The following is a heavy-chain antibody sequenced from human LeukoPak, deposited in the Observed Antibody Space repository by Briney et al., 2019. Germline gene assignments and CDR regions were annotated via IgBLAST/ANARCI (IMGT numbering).Heavy chain of an antibody. Sequence: ASVKVSCKASGYTFTSYTMHWVRQAPGQRLEWMGWINAGNGNTKYSQEFQGRVTITSDTSASTAYMELSSLRSEDMAVYYCARAPSSGWSRSLDPWGQGTLVTVSS. J-gene: IGHJ5*02. CDR1: GYTFTSYT. CDR2: INAGNGNT. V-gene: IGHV1-3*03. D-gene: IGHD6-19*01. CDR3: ARAPSSGWSRSLDP.